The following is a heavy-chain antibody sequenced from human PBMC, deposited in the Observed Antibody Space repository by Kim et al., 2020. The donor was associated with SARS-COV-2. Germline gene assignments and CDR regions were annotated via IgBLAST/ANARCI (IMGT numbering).Heavy chain of an antibody. CDR3: ARRHVSMTTVTGEIDY. J-gene: IGHJ4*02. D-gene: IGHD4-17*01. V-gene: IGHV3-7*01. CDR2: IKQDGSEK. CDR1: GFTFSSYW. Sequence: GGSLRLSCAASGFTFSSYWMSWVRQAPGKGLEWVANIKQDGSEKYYVDSVKGRFTISRDNAKNSLYLQMNSLRAEDTAVYYCARRHVSMTTVTGEIDYWGQGTLVTVSS.